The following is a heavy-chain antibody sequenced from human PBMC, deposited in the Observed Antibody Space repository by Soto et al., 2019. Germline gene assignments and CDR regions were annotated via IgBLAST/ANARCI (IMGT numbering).Heavy chain of an antibody. CDR3: ARDTASYYYDSSGGDAFDV. V-gene: IGHV1-69*04. CDR2: IIPILGIA. D-gene: IGHD3-22*01. Sequence: SVKVSCNASGGTFSSYTISWVRQAPGQGLEWMGRIIPILGIANYAQKFQGRVTITADKSTSTAYMELSSLRSEDTAVYYCARDTASYYYDSSGGDAFDVWGQGTMVTVS. CDR1: GGTFSSYT. J-gene: IGHJ3*01.